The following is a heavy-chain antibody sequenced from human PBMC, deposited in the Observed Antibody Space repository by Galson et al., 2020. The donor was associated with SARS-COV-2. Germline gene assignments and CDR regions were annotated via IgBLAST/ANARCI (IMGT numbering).Heavy chain of an antibody. CDR1: GFTFSDYY. J-gene: IGHJ1*01. Sequence: GESLKISCAASGFTFSDYYMSWIRQAPGKGLEWVSYISSSGSYTNYGDSVKGRFTISRDNAKNSLYLQMNSLRAEDTAVYYCARNGRDCRXXXCYGAEYFQRWGQGTLVTVSS. CDR2: ISSSGSYT. D-gene: IGHD2-15*01. V-gene: IGHV3-11*06. CDR3: ARNGRDCRXXXCYGAEYFQR.